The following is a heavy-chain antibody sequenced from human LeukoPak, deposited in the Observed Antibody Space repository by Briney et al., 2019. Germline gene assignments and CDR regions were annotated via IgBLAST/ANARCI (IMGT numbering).Heavy chain of an antibody. Sequence: GASVKVSCKASGYTFTGYYLHCVRQAPGQGLEWMGWINPNSGGTNYAQKFQGRVTMTRDTSISTAYMELSGLRSDDTAVYYCARARYQLLFFFAYWGQGSLVTVSS. V-gene: IGHV1-2*02. CDR1: GYTFTGYY. D-gene: IGHD2-2*01. J-gene: IGHJ4*02. CDR2: INPNSGGT. CDR3: ARARYQLLFFFAY.